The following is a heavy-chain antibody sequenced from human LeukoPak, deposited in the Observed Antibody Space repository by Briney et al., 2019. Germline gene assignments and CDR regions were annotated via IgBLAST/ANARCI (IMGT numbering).Heavy chain of an antibody. J-gene: IGHJ4*02. D-gene: IGHD6-19*01. CDR3: ARGSLPVAGHLAYGV. V-gene: IGHV1-8*02. CDR2: MNPNSGNT. CDR1: GGTFSSYA. Sequence: VASVKVSCKASGGTFSSYAINWVRQATGQGLEWMGWMNPNSGNTGYAQKFQGRVTMTRNTSISTAYMELSSLRSEDTAVYYCARGSLPVAGHLAYGVWGQGTLVTVSS.